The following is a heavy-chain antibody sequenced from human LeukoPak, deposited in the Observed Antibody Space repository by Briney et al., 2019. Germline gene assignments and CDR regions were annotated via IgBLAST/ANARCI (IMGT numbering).Heavy chain of an antibody. Sequence: PSETLSLTCAVYGGSFSGYYWSWIRQPPGKGLEWIGEINHSGSTNYNPSLKSRVTIPVDTSKNQFSLKLSSVTAADTAVYYCARGARNVLRFFRPFDYWGQGTLVTVSS. CDR3: ARGARNVLRFFRPFDY. J-gene: IGHJ4*02. D-gene: IGHD3-3*01. CDR2: INHSGST. CDR1: GGSFSGYY. V-gene: IGHV4-34*01.